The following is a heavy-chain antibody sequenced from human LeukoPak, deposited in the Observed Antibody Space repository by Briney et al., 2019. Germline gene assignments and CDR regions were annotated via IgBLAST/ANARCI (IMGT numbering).Heavy chain of an antibody. J-gene: IGHJ6*02. CDR2: IIPIFGTA. CDR1: GGTFSSYA. V-gene: IGHV1-69*13. D-gene: IGHD2-2*01. CDR3: ARDHAEARTSHYYYGMDV. Sequence: SVKVSCKASGGTFSSYAISWVRQAPGQGLEWMGGIIPIFGTANYAQKFQGRVTITADESTSTAYMELSSLRSEDTAVYYCARDHAEARTSHYYYGMDVWGQGTTVTVSS.